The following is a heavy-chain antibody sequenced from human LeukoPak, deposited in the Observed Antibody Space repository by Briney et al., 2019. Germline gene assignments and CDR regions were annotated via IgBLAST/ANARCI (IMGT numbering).Heavy chain of an antibody. CDR3: ARVSVIAAAGINYYYYMDV. CDR1: GGSISSSSYY. Sequence: PSETLSLTCTVSGGSISSSSYYWGWIRQPPGKVLEWIGSIYYSGSTYYNPSLKSRVTISVDTSKNQFSLKLSSVTAADTAVYYCARVSVIAAAGINYYYYMDVWGKGTTVTVSS. V-gene: IGHV4-39*07. J-gene: IGHJ6*03. CDR2: IYYSGST. D-gene: IGHD6-13*01.